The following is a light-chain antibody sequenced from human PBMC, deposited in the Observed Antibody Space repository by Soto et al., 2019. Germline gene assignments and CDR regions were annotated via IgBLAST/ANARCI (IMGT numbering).Light chain of an antibody. CDR2: NSN. Sequence: QSVLSQPPSASGTPGQTVTISCSGSRSDIGSNFVNWYQHLPGTAPKLLIYNSNQRPSGVPDRFSGSKSGTSASLAISGLQSEDEADYYCAAWDDSLTGPVFGTGTKVTVL. CDR3: AAWDDSLTGPV. CDR1: RSDIGSNF. J-gene: IGLJ1*01. V-gene: IGLV1-44*01.